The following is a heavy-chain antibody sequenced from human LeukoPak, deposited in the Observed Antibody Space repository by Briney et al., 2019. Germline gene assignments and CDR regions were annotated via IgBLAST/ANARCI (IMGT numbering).Heavy chain of an antibody. J-gene: IGHJ4*02. CDR3: ASLRGYRGYGFDY. V-gene: IGHV4-30-2*01. CDR1: GGSISSGGYS. Sequence: SETLSLTCAVSGGSISSGGYSWSWIRQPPGKGLEWIGYIYHSGSTYYNPSLKSRVTISVDRSKNQFSLKLSSVTAADTAVYYCASLRGYRGYGFDYWGQGTLVTVSS. D-gene: IGHD5-12*01. CDR2: IYHSGST.